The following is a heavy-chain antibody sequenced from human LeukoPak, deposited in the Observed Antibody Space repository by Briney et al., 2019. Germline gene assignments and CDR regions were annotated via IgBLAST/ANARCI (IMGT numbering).Heavy chain of an antibody. CDR1: GYTFTGYY. D-gene: IGHD5-24*01. CDR3: ARLSRDGYNSPYFDY. J-gene: IGHJ4*02. V-gene: IGHV1-2*02. CDR2: INPNSGGT. Sequence: ASVKVSCKASGYTFTGYYMHWVRQAPGQGLEWMGWINPNSGGTNYAQKFQGRVTMTRDTSISTAYMELSRLRSDDTAVYYCARLSRDGYNSPYFDYWGQGTLVTVSS.